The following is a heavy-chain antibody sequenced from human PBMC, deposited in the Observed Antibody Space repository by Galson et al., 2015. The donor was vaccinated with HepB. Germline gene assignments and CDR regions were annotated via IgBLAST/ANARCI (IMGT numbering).Heavy chain of an antibody. J-gene: IGHJ4*02. Sequence: SVKVSCKVSGHTLTELSMHWVRQAPGKGLEWMGGFDPKAGETIYAQKFQGRVTMTEDTSTDTAYMDLSSLRSDDTAVYYCATVSAYCGGDCYPQFDSWGQGTLVTVSS. V-gene: IGHV1-24*01. CDR2: FDPKAGET. CDR3: ATVSAYCGGDCYPQFDS. CDR1: GHTLTELS. D-gene: IGHD2-21*01.